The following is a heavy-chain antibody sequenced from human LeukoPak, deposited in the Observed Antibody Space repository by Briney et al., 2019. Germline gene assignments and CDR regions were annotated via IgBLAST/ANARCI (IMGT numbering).Heavy chain of an antibody. CDR1: GGTFSSYA. CDR2: IIPIFGTA. Sequence: ASVKVSCKASGGTFSSYAISWVRQAPGQGLEWMGGIIPIFGTANYAQKFQGRVTITADESTSTAYMELSSLRSEDTAVYYCARGGYGDDAFDYWGQGTLVTVSS. J-gene: IGHJ4*02. CDR3: ARGGYGDDAFDY. D-gene: IGHD4-17*01. V-gene: IGHV1-69*13.